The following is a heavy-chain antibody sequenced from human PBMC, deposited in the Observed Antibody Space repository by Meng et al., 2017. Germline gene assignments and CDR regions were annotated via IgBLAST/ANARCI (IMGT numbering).Heavy chain of an antibody. J-gene: IGHJ3*02. V-gene: IGHV1-2*02. CDR3: ARMYYYGSGSYSLGAFDI. D-gene: IGHD3-10*01. CDR2: INPNSGGT. CDR1: GYTFTGYY. Sequence: ASVKVSCKASGYTFTGYYMHWVRQAPGQGLEWMGWINPNSGGTNYAQKFQGRVTMTRDTSISTAYMELSRLRSDDTAVYYCARMYYYGSGSYSLGAFDIWGQGTMVTVSS.